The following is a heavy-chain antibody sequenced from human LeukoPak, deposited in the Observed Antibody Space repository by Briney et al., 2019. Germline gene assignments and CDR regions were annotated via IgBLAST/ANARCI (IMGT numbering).Heavy chain of an antibody. Sequence: GGSLRLSCAASGFTFDDYAMHWVRQAPGKGLEWASGISWNRGSIGYADSVKGRFTISRDNAKMSLYLQMNSLRAEDTALYYCAKGYCSSISCHADYWGQGTLVTASS. CDR2: ISWNRGSI. V-gene: IGHV3-9*01. D-gene: IGHD2-2*01. J-gene: IGHJ4*02. CDR3: AKGYCSSISCHADY. CDR1: GFTFDDYA.